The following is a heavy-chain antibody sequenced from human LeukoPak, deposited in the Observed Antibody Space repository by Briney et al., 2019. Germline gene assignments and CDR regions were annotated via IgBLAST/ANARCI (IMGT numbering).Heavy chain of an antibody. J-gene: IGHJ4*02. V-gene: IGHV3-23*01. CDR1: GFTFSIHG. D-gene: IGHD3-22*01. CDR2: ITGSGGST. Sequence: GGSLRLSCAAYGFTFSIHGMNWVRQGPGKGLEWVSGITGSGGSTYYADSVKGRFTISRDNSKNTVYLQMNSLRAEDTAVYYCARDLSLIALTDWGQGTLVTVSS. CDR3: ARDLSLIALTD.